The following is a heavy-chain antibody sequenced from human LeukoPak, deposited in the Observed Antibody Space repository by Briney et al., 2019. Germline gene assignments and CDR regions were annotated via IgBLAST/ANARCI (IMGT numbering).Heavy chain of an antibody. CDR2: IYYSGST. CDR1: GGSISSSSYY. V-gene: IGHV4-39*01. Sequence: SETLSLTCTVSGGSISSSSYYWGWIRQPPGKGLEWIGSIYYSGSTYYNPSLKSRVTISVDTSKNQFSLKLSSVTAADTAVYYCARFSSGYSYYWGQGTLATVSS. CDR3: ARFSSGYSYY. J-gene: IGHJ4*02. D-gene: IGHD3-22*01.